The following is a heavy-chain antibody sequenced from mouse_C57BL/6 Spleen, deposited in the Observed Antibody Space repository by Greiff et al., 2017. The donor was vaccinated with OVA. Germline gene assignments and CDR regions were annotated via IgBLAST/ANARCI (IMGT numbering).Heavy chain of an antibody. CDR2: IDPSGSYT. CDR1: GYTFTSYW. V-gene: IGHV1-50*01. CDR3: ARRGDGSLYAMDY. J-gene: IGHJ4*01. Sequence: QVQLQQPGAELVKPGASVKLSCKASGYTFTSYWMQWVKQRPGQGLEWIGEIDPSGSYTNYTQKFKGKATLTVETASSTASMWLSSRTSEDSAVYYCARRGDGSLYAMDYWGQGTSVTVSS. D-gene: IGHD2-3*01.